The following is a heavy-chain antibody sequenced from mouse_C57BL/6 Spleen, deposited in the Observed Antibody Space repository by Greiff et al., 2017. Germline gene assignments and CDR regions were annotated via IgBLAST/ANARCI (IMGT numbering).Heavy chain of an antibody. CDR3: ARGGYKGYAMDY. CDR2: INPNNGGT. V-gene: IGHV1-26*01. CDR1: GYTFTDYY. J-gene: IGHJ4*01. D-gene: IGHD1-3*01. Sequence: VQLQPSGPELVKPGASVKISCKASGYTFTDYYMNWVKQSHGKSLEWIGDINPNNGGTSYNQKFKGKATLTVDKSSSTAYMELRSLTSEDSAVYYCARGGYKGYAMDYWGQGTSVTVSS.